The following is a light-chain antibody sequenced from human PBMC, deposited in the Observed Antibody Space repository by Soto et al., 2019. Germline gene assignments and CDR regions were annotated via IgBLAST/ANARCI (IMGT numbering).Light chain of an antibody. CDR1: SSDVGGYNY. CDR2: EVI. J-gene: IGLJ3*02. V-gene: IGLV2-8*01. CDR3: SSYAGSNNREV. Sequence: QSVLTQPPSASGSPGQSVTISCTGTSSDVGGYNYVSWYQQHPGKAPKLMVYEVIKRRSGVPDRFSGSKSGNTASLTVSGLQAEDEADYYCSSYAGSNNREVFGGGTKLTVL.